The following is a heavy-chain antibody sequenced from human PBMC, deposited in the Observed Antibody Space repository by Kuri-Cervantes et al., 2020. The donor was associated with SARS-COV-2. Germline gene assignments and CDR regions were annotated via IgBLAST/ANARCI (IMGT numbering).Heavy chain of an antibody. CDR3: ARDYGDFYFDY. CDR2: IYHSGSA. Sequence: GSLRLSCTVSGYSISSGYYWGWIRQPPGKGLEWIGSIYHSGSAYYNPSLKSRVTISVDTSKNQFSLKLSSVTAADTAVYYCARDYGDFYFDYWGQGTLVTVSS. CDR1: GYSISSGYY. D-gene: IGHD4-17*01. V-gene: IGHV4-38-2*02. J-gene: IGHJ4*02.